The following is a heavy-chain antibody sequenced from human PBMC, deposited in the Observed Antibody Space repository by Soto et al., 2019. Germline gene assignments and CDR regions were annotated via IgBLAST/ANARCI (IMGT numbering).Heavy chain of an antibody. CDR3: ARSPASIVGPGVCSDDYYYYGMDV. Sequence: GGSLRLSCAASGFTVSSNYMSWVRQAPGKGLEWVSVIYSCGSTYYADSVKGRFTISRDNSKNTLYLQMNSLRAEDTAVYYCARSPASIVGPGVCSDDYYYYGMDVWGQGTTVTVSS. CDR1: GFTVSSNY. J-gene: IGHJ6*02. V-gene: IGHV3-66*03. D-gene: IGHD2-8*01. CDR2: IYSCGST.